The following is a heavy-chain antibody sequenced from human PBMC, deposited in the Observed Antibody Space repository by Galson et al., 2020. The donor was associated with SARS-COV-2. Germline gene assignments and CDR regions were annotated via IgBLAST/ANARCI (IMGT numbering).Heavy chain of an antibody. CDR1: GYLFTDYY. J-gene: IGHJ6*02. CDR3: ARDQDRDYGLGSHYFYYYAMDV. Sequence: ASVKVSCKASGYLFTDYYIHWVRQAPGQGLEWMGWVMAKSGRTRYEQKFQGRVTLTRDTSTSTVYMELTRLTTDDTAVYYCARDQDRDYGLGSHYFYYYAMDVWGQGTTVTVSS. CDR2: VMAKSGRT. V-gene: IGHV1-2*02. D-gene: IGHD3-10*01.